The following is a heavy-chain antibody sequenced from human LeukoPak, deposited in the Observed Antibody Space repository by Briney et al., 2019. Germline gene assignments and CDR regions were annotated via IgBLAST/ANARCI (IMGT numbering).Heavy chain of an antibody. Sequence: PSQTLSLTCTVSGGSISSGSYYWSWIRQPPGKGLEWIGYIYYSGSTNYNPSLKSRVTISVDTSKNQFSLKLSSVTAADTAVYYCARRIPDCSGGSCFNWFDPWGQGTLVTVSS. CDR2: IYYSGST. V-gene: IGHV4-61*01. D-gene: IGHD2-15*01. CDR3: ARRIPDCSGGSCFNWFDP. CDR1: GGSISSGSYY. J-gene: IGHJ5*02.